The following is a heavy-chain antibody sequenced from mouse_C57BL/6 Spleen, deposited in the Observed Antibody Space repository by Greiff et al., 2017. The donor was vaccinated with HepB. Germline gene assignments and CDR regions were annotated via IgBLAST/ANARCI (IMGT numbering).Heavy chain of an antibody. CDR1: GYTFTSYW. CDR2: IDPSDSYT. D-gene: IGHD1-1*01. V-gene: IGHV1-59*01. CDR3: ASGSTVVARDY. J-gene: IGHJ2*01. Sequence: VQLQQPGAELVRPGTSVKLSCKASGYTFTSYWMHWVKQRPGQGLEWIGVIDPSDSYTNYNQKFKGKATLTVDKSSSTAYLQLSSLTSEDSAVYDCASGSTVVARDYWGQGTTLTVSS.